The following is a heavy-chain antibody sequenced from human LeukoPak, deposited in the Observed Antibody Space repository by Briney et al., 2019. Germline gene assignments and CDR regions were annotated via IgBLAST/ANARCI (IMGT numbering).Heavy chain of an antibody. V-gene: IGHV4-59*01. D-gene: IGHD6-13*01. Sequence: PSETLSLTCTVSGGSISSYYWSWIRQPPGKGLEWIGYIYYSGSTNYNPSLKSRVTISVDTSKNQFSLQLSSVTAPDTAVYYCGREYSSTPVQNGGQEPRVPVSS. CDR3: GREYSSTPVQN. CDR1: GGSISSYY. CDR2: IYYSGST. J-gene: IGHJ4*02.